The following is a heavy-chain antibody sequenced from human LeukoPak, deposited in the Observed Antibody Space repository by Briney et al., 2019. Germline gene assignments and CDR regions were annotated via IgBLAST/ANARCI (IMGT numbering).Heavy chain of an antibody. V-gene: IGHV1-46*01. Sequence: ASVKVSCKASGYTFTSYYMHWVRQAPGQGLEWMGIINPSGGSTSYAQKFQGRVTMTRDMSTSTVYMELSSLRSEDTAMYYCARHFDEATIFDYWGQGTLVTVSS. J-gene: IGHJ4*02. CDR2: INPSGGST. D-gene: IGHD5-24*01. CDR3: ARHFDEATIFDY. CDR1: GYTFTSYY.